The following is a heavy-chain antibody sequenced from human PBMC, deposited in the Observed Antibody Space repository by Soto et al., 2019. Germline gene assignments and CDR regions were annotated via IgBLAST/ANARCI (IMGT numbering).Heavy chain of an antibody. Sequence: SXTLSLTCTVSGGSISSGGYYCSWILQHQGKGLEWIGYIYYSGSTYYNPSLKSRVTISVDTSKNQFSLKLSSVTAADTAVYYCARLYCSGGSCYLNWFDPWGQGTLVTVSS. V-gene: IGHV4-31*03. D-gene: IGHD2-15*01. CDR1: GGSISSGGYY. J-gene: IGHJ5*02. CDR3: ARLYCSGGSCYLNWFDP. CDR2: IYYSGST.